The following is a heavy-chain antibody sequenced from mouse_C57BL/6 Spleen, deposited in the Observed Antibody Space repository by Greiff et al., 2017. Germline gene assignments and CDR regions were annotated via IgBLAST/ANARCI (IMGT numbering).Heavy chain of an antibody. D-gene: IGHD1-1*01. V-gene: IGHV1-54*01. CDR2: INPGSGGT. J-gene: IGHJ2*01. CDR1: GYAFTNYL. CDR3: ARSTYYYGSSYGYFDY. Sequence: QVQLQQSGAELVRPGTSVKVSCKASGYAFTNYLIEWVKQRPGQGLEWIGVINPGSGGTNYNEKFKGKATLTADKSSSTAYMQLSSLTSEDSAVYFCARSTYYYGSSYGYFDYLGQGTTLTVSS.